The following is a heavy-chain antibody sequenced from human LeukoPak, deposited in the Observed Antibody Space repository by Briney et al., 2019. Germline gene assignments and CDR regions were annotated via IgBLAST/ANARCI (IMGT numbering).Heavy chain of an antibody. Sequence: SETLSLTCTVSGGSISSYYWSWIRQPAGQGLEWIGRIYTSGSTNYNPSLKRRVTMSEGTPKNQFSLKLSSMTAADTAVYYCSRSMVRGVIDHWGQGTLVSVSS. CDR3: SRSMVRGVIDH. CDR1: GGSISSYY. CDR2: IYTSGST. V-gene: IGHV4-4*07. J-gene: IGHJ4*02. D-gene: IGHD3-10*01.